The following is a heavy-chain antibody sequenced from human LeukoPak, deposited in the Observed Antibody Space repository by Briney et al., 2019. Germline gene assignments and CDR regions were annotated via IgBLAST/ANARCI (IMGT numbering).Heavy chain of an antibody. CDR1: GGTFSSYA. J-gene: IGHJ3*02. V-gene: IGHV1-69*06. D-gene: IGHD6-19*01. CDR3: ARGAKQWLVPYDAFDT. CDR2: IIPIFGTA. Sequence: SVKVSCKASGGTFSSYAISWVRQAPGQGLEWMGGIIPIFGTANYAQKFQGRVTITADKSTSTAYMELSSLRSEDTAVYYCARGAKQWLVPYDAFDTWGQGTMVTVSS.